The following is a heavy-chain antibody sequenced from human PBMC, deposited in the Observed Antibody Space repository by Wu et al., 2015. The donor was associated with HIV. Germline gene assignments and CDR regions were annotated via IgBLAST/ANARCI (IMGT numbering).Heavy chain of an antibody. D-gene: IGHD5-12*01. CDR1: GDGFTSYA. CDR2: INPLFGTT. Sequence: QAQLVQFGAEVKKPGSSVRLTCQSSGDGFTSYAVSWVRQAPGQGLEWMGGINPLFGTTKHAERFQDRVTFTTDESKSTAYMELSSLRSEDTAVYYCARNTDSVATSLYSLGVWGQGTTVTVSS. J-gene: IGHJ6*02. CDR3: ARNTDSVATSLYSLGV. V-gene: IGHV1-69*05.